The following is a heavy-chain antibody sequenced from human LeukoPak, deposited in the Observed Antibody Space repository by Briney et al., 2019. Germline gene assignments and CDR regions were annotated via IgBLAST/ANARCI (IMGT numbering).Heavy chain of an antibody. CDR2: INHSGSP. V-gene: IGHV4-34*01. CDR3: AVGSQVAAAGRNSYYFDY. CDR1: GGSFSGYY. D-gene: IGHD6-13*01. Sequence: SETLSLTCAVYGGSFSGYYWSWIRQPPGKGLEWIGEINHSGSPNYNPSLKSRVTISVDTSKNQFSLKLSSVTAADTAVYYCAVGSQVAAAGRNSYYFDYWGQGTLVTVSS. J-gene: IGHJ4*02.